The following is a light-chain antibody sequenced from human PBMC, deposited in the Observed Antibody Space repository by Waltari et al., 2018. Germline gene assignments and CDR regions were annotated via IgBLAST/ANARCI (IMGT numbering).Light chain of an antibody. J-gene: IGKJ1*01. CDR3: QHYLRLPVS. CDR1: QSVGRT. V-gene: IGKV3-20*01. Sequence: EIVLTQSPGTLSLSPGERATLSCRASQSVGRTLAWYQQRPGQAPRLLMYGASSRAANIPDRFVGSGSGTDFSLTINRLEPEDFAVYYCQHYLRLPVSFGQGTKVEIK. CDR2: GAS.